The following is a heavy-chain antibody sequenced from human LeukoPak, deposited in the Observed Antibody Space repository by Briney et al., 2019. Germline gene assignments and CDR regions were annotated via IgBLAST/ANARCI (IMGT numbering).Heavy chain of an antibody. J-gene: IGHJ6*02. CDR1: GGSISSGDYY. Sequence: SQTLSLTCTISGGSISSGDYYWSWVRQPPGKGLEWIGYIFYSGSTYYNPSLKSRVTISVDTSKNQLSLKLSSVTAADTAVYYCARGRGYGMDVWGQGTTVTVSS. CDR3: ARGRGYGMDV. V-gene: IGHV4-30-4*01. CDR2: IFYSGST.